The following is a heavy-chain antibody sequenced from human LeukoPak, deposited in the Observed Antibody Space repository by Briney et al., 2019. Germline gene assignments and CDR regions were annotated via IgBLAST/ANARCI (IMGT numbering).Heavy chain of an antibody. Sequence: GGSLRLSCAASGFTFSSYGMHWVRQAPGKGLEWVAVIWYDGSNKYYADSVKSRFTISRDNSKNTLYLQMNSLRAENTAVYYCARAPWELNAFDIWGQGTMVTVSS. J-gene: IGHJ3*02. V-gene: IGHV3-33*01. CDR2: IWYDGSNK. CDR1: GFTFSSYG. CDR3: ARAPWELNAFDI. D-gene: IGHD1-26*01.